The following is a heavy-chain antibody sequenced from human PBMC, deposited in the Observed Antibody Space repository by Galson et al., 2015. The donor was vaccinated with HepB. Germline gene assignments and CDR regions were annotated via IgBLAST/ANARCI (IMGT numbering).Heavy chain of an antibody. CDR1: GYTFTSYY. V-gene: IGHV1-46*01. D-gene: IGHD3-22*01. CDR3: ARPTYYYDSSGYYYDY. J-gene: IGHJ4*02. Sequence: SVKVSCKASGYTFTSYYMHWVRQAPGQGLEWMGIINPSGGSTSYAQKLQGRVTMTRDTSTSTVYMELSSLRSEDTAVYYCARPTYYYDSSGYYYDYWGQGTLVTVSS. CDR2: INPSGGST.